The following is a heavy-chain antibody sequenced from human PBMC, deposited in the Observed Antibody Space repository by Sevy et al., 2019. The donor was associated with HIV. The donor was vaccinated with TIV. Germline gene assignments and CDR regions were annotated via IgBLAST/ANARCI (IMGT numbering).Heavy chain of an antibody. J-gene: IGHJ6*02. CDR2: INHSGST. V-gene: IGHV4-34*01. CDR1: GGSFSGYY. D-gene: IGHD3-22*01. Sequence: SETLSLTCAVYGGSFSGYYWSWIRQPPGKGLEWIGAINHSGSTNYNPSLKSRVTISVDTSKNQFSLKLSSVTAADTAVYYCARGRRRDSSGYYYYYYYGMDVWGQGTTVTVSS. CDR3: ARGRRRDSSGYYYYYYYGMDV.